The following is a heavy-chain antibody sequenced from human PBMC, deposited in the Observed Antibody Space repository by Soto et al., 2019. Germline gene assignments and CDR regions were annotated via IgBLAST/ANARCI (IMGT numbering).Heavy chain of an antibody. CDR1: SDSISSYY. V-gene: IGHV4-59*12. Sequence: PSETLSLTCTVSSDSISSYYWIWIRQSPGKGLEWIGYTDYSGNTNYNPSLKSRVTISRDNAKNSVHLQMNSLRAEDTAVYMCVRGIDSWGQGTLVTVSS. CDR3: VRGIDS. CDR2: TDYSGNT. J-gene: IGHJ4*02.